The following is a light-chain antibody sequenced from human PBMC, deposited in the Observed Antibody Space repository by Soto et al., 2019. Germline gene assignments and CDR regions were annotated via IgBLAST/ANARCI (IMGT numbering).Light chain of an antibody. V-gene: IGKV3-11*01. CDR2: DAS. J-gene: IGKJ4*01. CDR3: QQRTNGPLT. CDR1: QSVSSY. Sequence: EIVLTQSPATLSLSPGERATLSCRASQSVSSYLAWYQQKPGQAPRLLIYDASSRATCIPARFTGSGSGTDLTLTITSLEPEDFAVYYCQQRTNGPLTFGGGTKVEIK.